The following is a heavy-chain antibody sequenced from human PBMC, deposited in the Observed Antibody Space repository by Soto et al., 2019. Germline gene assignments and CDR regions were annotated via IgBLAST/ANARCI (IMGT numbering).Heavy chain of an antibody. Sequence: QVQLVQSGAEVKKPGASVKVSCKASGYTFTSDGISWVRQAPGQGLEWMGWINVYNGNTNYAQKLQGRVTMTTDTSTSTAYLDLRSLRSDDTAVYFCARDTSRGEYDYWGQGTLVIVSS. D-gene: IGHD3-10*01. CDR2: INVYNGNT. CDR1: GYTFTSDG. CDR3: ARDTSRGEYDY. J-gene: IGHJ4*02. V-gene: IGHV1-18*01.